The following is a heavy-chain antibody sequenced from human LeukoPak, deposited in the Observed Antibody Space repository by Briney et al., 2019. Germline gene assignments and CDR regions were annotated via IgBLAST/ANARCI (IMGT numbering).Heavy chain of an antibody. V-gene: IGHV4-59*01. J-gene: IGHJ4*02. Sequence: SETLSLTCTVSGGSISSYYWSWIRQPPGKGLEWIGYIYYSGGTNYNPSLKSRVTISVDTSKNQFSLKLSSVTAADTAVYYCARDVDGYNFYYFDYWGQGTLVTVSS. CDR3: ARDVDGYNFYYFDY. CDR2: IYYSGGT. CDR1: GGSISSYY. D-gene: IGHD5-24*01.